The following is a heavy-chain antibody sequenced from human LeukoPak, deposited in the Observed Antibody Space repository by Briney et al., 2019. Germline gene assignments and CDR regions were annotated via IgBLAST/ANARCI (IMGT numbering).Heavy chain of an antibody. CDR3: ARRSYSGKDFVY. CDR2: IYPGDSDT. Sequence: GESLKISCKGSGYIFTSYWITWVRQMPGKGLEWMGVIYPGDSDTKYSPSFQGQVTISADKSISTAYLQWSSLKASDTAMYYCARRSYSGKDFVYWGQGTLVTVSS. V-gene: IGHV5-51*01. CDR1: GYIFTSYW. D-gene: IGHD4-23*01. J-gene: IGHJ4*02.